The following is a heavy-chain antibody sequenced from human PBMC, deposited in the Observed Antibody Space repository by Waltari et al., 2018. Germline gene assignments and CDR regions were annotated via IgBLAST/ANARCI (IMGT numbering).Heavy chain of an antibody. CDR2: IYSGGST. J-gene: IGHJ3*02. Sequence: EVQLVESWGGLVKPGGSLRLSCAASGFHVTSNYLSWVRQAPGKGLEWVSVIYSGGSTYYADSVKGRFTISRDNSKNTLYLQMNSLRAEDTAVYYCARGFFHDAFDIWGQGTMVTVSS. V-gene: IGHV3-66*02. D-gene: IGHD3-10*01. CDR1: GFHVTSNY. CDR3: ARGFFHDAFDI.